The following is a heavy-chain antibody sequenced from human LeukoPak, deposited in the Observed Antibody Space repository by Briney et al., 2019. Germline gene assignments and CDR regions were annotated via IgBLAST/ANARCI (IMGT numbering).Heavy chain of an antibody. CDR3: ARAMVVAATPTLDY. CDR1: GGSFSGYY. D-gene: IGHD2-15*01. J-gene: IGHJ4*02. CDR2: INHSGST. V-gene: IGHV4-34*01. Sequence: PSETLSLTCAVYGGSFSGYYWSWIRQPPGKGLGWIGEINHSGSTNYNPSLKSRVTISVDTSKNQFSLKLSSVTAADTAVYYCARAMVVAATPTLDYWGQGTLVTVSS.